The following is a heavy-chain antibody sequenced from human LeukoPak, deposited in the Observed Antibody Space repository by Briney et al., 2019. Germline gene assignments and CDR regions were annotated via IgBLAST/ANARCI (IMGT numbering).Heavy chain of an antibody. CDR3: ARSYIAVAVCWFDL. Sequence: SETLSLTCTVSGSSISSYYWSWIRQPAGKGLEWIGRIYTSGSTNYNPSLKSRVTMSVDTSKNQFSLKLSSVTAADTAVYYCARSYIAVAVCWFDLWGQGTLVTVSS. CDR2: IYTSGST. V-gene: IGHV4-4*07. D-gene: IGHD6-19*01. J-gene: IGHJ5*02. CDR1: GSSISSYY.